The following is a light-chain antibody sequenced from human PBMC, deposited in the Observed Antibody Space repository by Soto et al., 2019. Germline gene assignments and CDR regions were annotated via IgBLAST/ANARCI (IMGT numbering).Light chain of an antibody. V-gene: IGLV2-14*01. J-gene: IGLJ3*02. CDR1: SSDVGAYDY. CDR3: TSFITSSTWV. Sequence: QSVLTQPVSVSGSPGQSITISCTGTSSDVGAYDYVSWFQQHPGEAPKLMIYEVSNRPSGVSSRFSGSRSGNTASLTISGLQAEDEADYYCTSFITSSTWVFGGGTKLTVL. CDR2: EVS.